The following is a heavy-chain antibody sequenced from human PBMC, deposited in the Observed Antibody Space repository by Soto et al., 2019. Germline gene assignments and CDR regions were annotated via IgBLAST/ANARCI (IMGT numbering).Heavy chain of an antibody. CDR3: ARAQCGGDCYSLYYFDY. CDR2: IIPIFGTA. CDR1: GGTFSSYA. D-gene: IGHD2-21*02. Sequence: QVQLVQSGAEVKKPGSSVKVSCKASGGTFSSYAISWVRQAPGQGLEWMGEIIPIFGTANYAQKFQGRVTITADKSTSTAYMELSSLRSEDTAVYYCARAQCGGDCYSLYYFDYWGQGTLVTVSS. J-gene: IGHJ4*02. V-gene: IGHV1-69*06.